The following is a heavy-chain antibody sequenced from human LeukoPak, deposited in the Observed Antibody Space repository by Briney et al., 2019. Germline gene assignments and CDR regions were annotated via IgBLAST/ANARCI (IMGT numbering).Heavy chain of an antibody. CDR1: GFTFSSYG. V-gene: IGHV3-23*01. CDR3: VSYDPLDY. Sequence: GRSLRLSCAASGFTFSSYGMHWVRQAPGKGLEWVATITAGGGSTYYAESVKGRFTISRDNSKNTLYLQMNSLGSEDTAVYYCVSYDPLDYWGQGTLITVSS. D-gene: IGHD5-12*01. CDR2: ITAGGGST. J-gene: IGHJ4*02.